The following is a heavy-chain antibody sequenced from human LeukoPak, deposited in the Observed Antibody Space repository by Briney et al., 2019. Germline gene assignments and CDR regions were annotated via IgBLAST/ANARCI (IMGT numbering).Heavy chain of an antibody. J-gene: IGHJ6*02. CDR2: INPSGGST. Sequence: ASVKVSCTASGYTFTSYYMHWVRQAPGQGLEWMGIINPSGGSTSYAQKFQGRVTMTRDTSTSTVYMELSSLRSEDTAVYYCARDQVGATTPRYGMDVWGQGTTVTVSS. CDR3: ARDQVGATTPRYGMDV. CDR1: GYTFTSYY. V-gene: IGHV1-46*01. D-gene: IGHD1-26*01.